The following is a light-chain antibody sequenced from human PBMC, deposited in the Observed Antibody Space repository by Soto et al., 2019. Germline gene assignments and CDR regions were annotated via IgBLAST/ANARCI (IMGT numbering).Light chain of an antibody. CDR1: QSVSSSY. CDR3: QHYGSSWT. V-gene: IGKV3-20*01. J-gene: IGKJ1*01. Sequence: EIVLTQSPGTLSLSPGERATLSCRASQSVSSSYLAWYQQKPGQAPRLLIYGASSRATGIPDRFSGSGSGTDFTLTISRLEPEDFAVYYCQHYGSSWTFGQGTKVHI. CDR2: GAS.